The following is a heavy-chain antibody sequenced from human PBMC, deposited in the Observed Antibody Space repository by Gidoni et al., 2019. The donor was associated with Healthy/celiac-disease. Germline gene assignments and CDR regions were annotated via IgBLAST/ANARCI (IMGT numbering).Heavy chain of an antibody. CDR2: IYPGDSDT. D-gene: IGHD4-17*01. CDR1: GYSFTSYW. V-gene: IGHV5-51*03. Sequence: EVQLVQSGAEVKKPGESLKISCKGSGYSFTSYWIGWVRQMPGKGLEWMGIIYPGDSDTRYSPSFQGQVTISADKSISTAYLQWSSLKASDTAMYYCATPPQTTVVLHDAFDIWGQGTMVTVSS. CDR3: ATPPQTTVVLHDAFDI. J-gene: IGHJ3*02.